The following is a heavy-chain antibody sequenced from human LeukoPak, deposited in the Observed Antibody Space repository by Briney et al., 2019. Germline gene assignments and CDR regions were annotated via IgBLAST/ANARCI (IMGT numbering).Heavy chain of an antibody. D-gene: IGHD1-7*01. Sequence: SETLSLTCTVSGYSISSGYYWGWIRQPPGKGLEWIGEINHSGSTNYNPSLKSRVTISVDTSKNQFSLKLSSVTAADTAVYYCARNRNYAIYYYYMDVWGKGTTVTVSS. CDR2: INHSGST. CDR1: GYSISSGYY. V-gene: IGHV4-38-2*02. CDR3: ARNRNYAIYYYYMDV. J-gene: IGHJ6*03.